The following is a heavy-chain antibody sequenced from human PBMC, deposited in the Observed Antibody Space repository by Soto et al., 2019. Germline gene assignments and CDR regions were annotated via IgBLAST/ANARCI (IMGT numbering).Heavy chain of an antibody. CDR2: IYYSGST. CDR3: ARDHCGGDCYPDY. Sequence: SETLSLTCSVSGGSVSIRNWWSLFRQPPGKGLEWIGEIYYSGSTNYNPSLKSRVTISVDTSKNQFSLKLSSVTAADTAVYYCARDHCGGDCYPDYWGQGTLVTVSS. CDR1: GGSVSIRNW. V-gene: IGHV4-4*02. J-gene: IGHJ4*02. D-gene: IGHD2-21*02.